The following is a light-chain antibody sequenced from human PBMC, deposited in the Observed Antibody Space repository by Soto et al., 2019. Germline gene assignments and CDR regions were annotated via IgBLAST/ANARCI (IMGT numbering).Light chain of an antibody. Sequence: DLQMTQSPSTLSASVGDRVTITCRASQSISSWLAWYQQKPGKAPKLLIYKASSLESGVPSRFSGSGSGTEFTLTISSLQPDDFATYYCHQYNSLRTFGQGTKVEIK. CDR1: QSISSW. V-gene: IGKV1-5*03. J-gene: IGKJ1*01. CDR3: HQYNSLRT. CDR2: KAS.